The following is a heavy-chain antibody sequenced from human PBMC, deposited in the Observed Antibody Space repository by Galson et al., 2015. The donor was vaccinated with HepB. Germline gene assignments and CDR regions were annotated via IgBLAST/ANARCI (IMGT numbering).Heavy chain of an antibody. CDR1: GGSFSRNA. V-gene: IGHV1-69*13. J-gene: IGHJ4*02. CDR3: ARGGGTLFGGVIQYYFDY. Sequence: SVKVSCKTSGGSFSRNAISWVRQAPGQGLEWMGGIPPIFGSTDYAQKFQGRVTITADESTSTAYMDLSSLRSEGTAVYYCARGGGTLFGGVIQYYFDYWGQGTLVTVSS. CDR2: IPPIFGST. D-gene: IGHD3-3*01.